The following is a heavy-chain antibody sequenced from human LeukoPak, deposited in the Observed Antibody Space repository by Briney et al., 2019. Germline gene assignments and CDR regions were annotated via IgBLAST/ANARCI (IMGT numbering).Heavy chain of an antibody. CDR3: ASGSWSRRFAP. CDR2: MNDSGRT. CDR1: GFTFSSYA. J-gene: IGHJ5*02. V-gene: IGHV4-34*01. Sequence: GSLRLSCAASGFTFSSYAMSWVRQPPGKGLEWIGEMNDSGRTTYNPSLESRATISAERSKNQFSLKLTSVTAADTAVYYCASGSWSRRFAPWGQGTLVTVSS. D-gene: IGHD1-14*01.